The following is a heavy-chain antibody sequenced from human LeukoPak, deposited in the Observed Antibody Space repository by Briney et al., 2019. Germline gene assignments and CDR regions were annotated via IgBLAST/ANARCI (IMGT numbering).Heavy chain of an antibody. D-gene: IGHD3-22*01. Sequence: SETLSLTCAVYGGSFSGYYWSWIRQPPGKGLEWIGEINHSGSTNYNPSLKSRVTISVDTSKNQFSLKLSSVTAADTAVYYCVRVRGMIVVARRLYFDYWGQGTLVTVSS. CDR1: GGSFSGYY. CDR2: INHSGST. CDR3: VRVRGMIVVARRLYFDY. V-gene: IGHV4-34*01. J-gene: IGHJ4*02.